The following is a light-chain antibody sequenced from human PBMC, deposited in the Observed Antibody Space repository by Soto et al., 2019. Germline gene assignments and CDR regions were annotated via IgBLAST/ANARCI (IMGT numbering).Light chain of an antibody. Sequence: EIVLTQSPATLSSFPGDRVTLSCRASQYINTRLAWYQHKPGQAPRLLIYQTSIRAAGIPARFGGSGTGTDFTLTISGVQPEDFAVYYCQQRQSWPRTFGQGTKMDI. CDR3: QQRQSWPRT. J-gene: IGKJ3*01. CDR1: QYINTR. CDR2: QTS. V-gene: IGKV3-11*01.